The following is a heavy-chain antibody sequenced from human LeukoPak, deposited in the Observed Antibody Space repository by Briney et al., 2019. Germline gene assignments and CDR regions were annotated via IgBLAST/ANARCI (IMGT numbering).Heavy chain of an antibody. V-gene: IGHV3-23*01. D-gene: IGHD6-19*01. CDR3: AKQSVGSIAVTCFDY. J-gene: IGHJ4*02. CDR2: ISGSGGNT. Sequence: GSLRLSCAASGCTFSSYAMSWVRQAPGKGLEWVSAISGSGGNTYYADSVKGRFTISRDNSKNTLYLQMNSLRAEDTAVYYCAKQSVGSIAVTCFDYWGQGTLVTVSS. CDR1: GCTFSSYA.